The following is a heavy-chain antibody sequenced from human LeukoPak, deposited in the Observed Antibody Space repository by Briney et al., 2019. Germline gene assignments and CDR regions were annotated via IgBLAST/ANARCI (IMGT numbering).Heavy chain of an antibody. Sequence: SETLSLTCTVSGASIRSHYWTWIRQPPGKGLEWVWNVYYVGSTSYSPSLKSRVTISLDTSKNKFSLEMNSVTAADTAVYYCARSGDSSAYFSFWGQGILVTVSS. J-gene: IGHJ4*02. CDR2: VYYVGST. CDR1: GASIRSHY. V-gene: IGHV4-59*11. D-gene: IGHD3-22*01. CDR3: ARSGDSSAYFSF.